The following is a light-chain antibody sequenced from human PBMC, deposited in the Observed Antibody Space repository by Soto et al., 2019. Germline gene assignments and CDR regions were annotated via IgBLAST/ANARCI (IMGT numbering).Light chain of an antibody. V-gene: IGKV3-15*01. Sequence: EIVWTQSQGTLSLSPGERATLSCRASQSVSGNLAWYQQKPGQAPRLLIYGASTRATGIPARFSGSGSGTEFTLTISSLQSEDFAVYYCQQYNNWPRTFGQGTKVDI. CDR3: QQYNNWPRT. CDR1: QSVSGN. CDR2: GAS. J-gene: IGKJ1*01.